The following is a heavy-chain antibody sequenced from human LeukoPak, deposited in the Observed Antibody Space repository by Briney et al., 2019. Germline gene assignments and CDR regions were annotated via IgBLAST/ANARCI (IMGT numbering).Heavy chain of an antibody. CDR2: ISSSGSTI. Sequence: GGSLRLSCAASGFTFSDYYMSWIRQAPGKGLEWVSYISSSGSTIYYADSVKGRFTISRDNAKNSLYLQMNSLRAEDTAVYYCASGSKRFLEWLFKNNWFDPWGQGTLVTVSS. CDR3: ASGSKRFLEWLFKNNWFDP. J-gene: IGHJ5*02. V-gene: IGHV3-11*01. D-gene: IGHD3-3*01. CDR1: GFTFSDYY.